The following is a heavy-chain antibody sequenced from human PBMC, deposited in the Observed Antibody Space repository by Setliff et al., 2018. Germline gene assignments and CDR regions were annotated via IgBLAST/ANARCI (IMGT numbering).Heavy chain of an antibody. CDR2: LYTDDST. D-gene: IGHD3-16*01. V-gene: IGHV3-53*01. Sequence: PGGSLRLSCAASGFSVSTNYMTWARQAPGKGLEWVSVLYTDDSTSYADSVKGRFTISRDKSKNTVYLQMNSLRVEDTALYYCARYDGGRASDIWGQGTMVTVSS. CDR1: GFSVSTNY. J-gene: IGHJ3*02. CDR3: ARYDGGRASDI.